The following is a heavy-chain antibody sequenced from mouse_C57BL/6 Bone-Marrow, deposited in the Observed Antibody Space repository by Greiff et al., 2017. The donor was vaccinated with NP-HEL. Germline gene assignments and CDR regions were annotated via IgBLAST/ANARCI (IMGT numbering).Heavy chain of an antibody. D-gene: IGHD1-1*01. V-gene: IGHV2-2*01. J-gene: IGHJ2*01. CDR1: GFPLTSYG. CDR3: ASGITTVVALDY. Sequence: QVQLQQSGPGLVQPSQSLSITCTVSGFPLTSYGVHWVRQSPGKGLVWLGVLSSGGCTAYNAAFIARLSISKANSKSQVFFKMNRLQADDTAIYYCASGITTVVALDYWGQGTTLTVSS. CDR2: LSSGGCT.